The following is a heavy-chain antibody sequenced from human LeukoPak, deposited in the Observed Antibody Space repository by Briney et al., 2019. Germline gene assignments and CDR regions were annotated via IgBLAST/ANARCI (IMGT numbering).Heavy chain of an antibody. D-gene: IGHD3-3*01. Sequence: ASVKVSCNVSGYTLTELSIHWVRQAPGKGLEWMGGFDPEDGETIYAQKFQGRVTMTEDTSTDTAYMELNSLRSEDTAVFYCATPQPGRFFVDYFDYWGQGTLVTVPS. CDR2: FDPEDGET. CDR3: ATPQPGRFFVDYFDY. V-gene: IGHV1-24*01. J-gene: IGHJ4*02. CDR1: GYTLTELS.